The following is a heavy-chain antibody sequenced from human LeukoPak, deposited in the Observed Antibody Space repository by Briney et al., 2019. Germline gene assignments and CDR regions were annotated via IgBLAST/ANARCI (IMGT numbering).Heavy chain of an antibody. D-gene: IGHD6-6*01. Sequence: SETLSLTCAVYGGFFSGYYWSWIRQPAGKGLVSIGHISTSGSTNYNPSLKSRVTMSVDTSKNQFSLKLSSVTAADTAVYYCARAMSIAARLQTIFDYWGQGTLVTVSS. CDR2: ISTSGST. J-gene: IGHJ4*02. CDR1: GGFFSGYY. CDR3: ARAMSIAARLQTIFDY. V-gene: IGHV4-59*10.